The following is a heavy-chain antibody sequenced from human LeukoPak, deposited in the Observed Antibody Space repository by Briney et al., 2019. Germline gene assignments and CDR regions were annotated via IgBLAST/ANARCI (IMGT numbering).Heavy chain of an antibody. Sequence: SETLSLTCTVSGGSISGSSYYWGWIRQPPGKGLEWIGSIYYSGSTYYNPSLKSRVTISVDTSKNQFSLKLSSVTAADTAVYYCAREHYYDSSGYYSAFDIWGQGTMVTVSS. CDR2: IYYSGST. D-gene: IGHD3-22*01. CDR1: GGSISGSSYY. CDR3: AREHYYDSSGYYSAFDI. V-gene: IGHV4-39*07. J-gene: IGHJ3*02.